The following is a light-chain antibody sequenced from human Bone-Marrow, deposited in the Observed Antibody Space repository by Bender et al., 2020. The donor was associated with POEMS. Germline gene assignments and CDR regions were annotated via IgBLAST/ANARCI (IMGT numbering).Light chain of an antibody. CDR1: SSDVGGYDF. V-gene: IGLV2-8*01. J-gene: IGLJ3*02. Sequence: QSALTQPPSASGSPGQSVTLSCTGTSSDVGGYDFVSWYQQRPGKAPKLIISEVTRRPSGVPDRFSGSKSGNTASLTVSGLQAEDEADYYCAAWDDSLTSWVFGGGTKLTVL. CDR3: AAWDDSLTSWV. CDR2: EVT.